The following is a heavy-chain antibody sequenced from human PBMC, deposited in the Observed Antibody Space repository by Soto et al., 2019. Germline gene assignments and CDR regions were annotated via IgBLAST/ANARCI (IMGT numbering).Heavy chain of an antibody. CDR2: INPNSGGT. J-gene: IGHJ6*02. Sequence: SVKVSCKASGYTFTDYYMHWVRQAPGQGLEWMGCINPNSGGTNYAQKFQGRVTMTRVTSISTAYMELSSLRSDDTALYYCAKDANIVVVAGATGGMDVWGQGTTVTVSS. D-gene: IGHD2-2*01. CDR3: AKDANIVVVAGATGGMDV. CDR1: GYTFTDYY. V-gene: IGHV1-2*02.